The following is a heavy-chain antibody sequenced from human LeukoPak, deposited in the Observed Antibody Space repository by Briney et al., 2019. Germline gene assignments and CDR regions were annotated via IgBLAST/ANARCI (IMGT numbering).Heavy chain of an antibody. CDR1: GYTFTGYY. V-gene: IGHV1-2*02. CDR3: ARSIIIVPNTSYYYYYMDV. J-gene: IGHJ6*02. D-gene: IGHD2/OR15-2a*01. CDR2: INPNSGGT. Sequence: ASVKVSCKASGYTFTGYYMHWVRQAPGQGLEWMGWINPNSGGTNYAQKFQARVTITRDTSASTAYMELSSLRSEDTAVYYCARSIIIVPNTSYYYYYMDVWGQGTTVTVSS.